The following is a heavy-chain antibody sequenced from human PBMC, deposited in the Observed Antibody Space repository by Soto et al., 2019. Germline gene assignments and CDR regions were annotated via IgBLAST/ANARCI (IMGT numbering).Heavy chain of an antibody. CDR1: GFTFSDYY. D-gene: IGHD2-2*01. CDR3: ARDLRYCSSTSCFYGMDV. J-gene: IGHJ6*02. V-gene: IGHV3-11*01. CDR2: ISSSGSTI. Sequence: GSLRLSCAASGFTFSDYYMSWIRQAPGKGLEWVSYISSSGSTIYYADSVKGRFTISRDNAKNSLYLQMNSLRAEDTAVYYCARDLRYCSSTSCFYGMDVWGQGTTVTVSS.